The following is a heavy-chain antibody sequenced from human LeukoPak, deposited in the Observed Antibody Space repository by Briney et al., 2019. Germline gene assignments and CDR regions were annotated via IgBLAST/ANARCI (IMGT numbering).Heavy chain of an antibody. CDR3: ARETPPSYYYYYGMDV. CDR1: GYTFTGYF. Sequence: ASVKVSCKASGYTFTGYFIHWVRQAPGQGLEWIGWMKFNSGASNSAQKFQGRVTMTRDTSISTAYMELSRLRSDDTAVYYCARETPPSYYYYYGMDVWGQGTTVTVSS. V-gene: IGHV1-2*02. D-gene: IGHD2-15*01. CDR2: MKFNSGAS. J-gene: IGHJ6*02.